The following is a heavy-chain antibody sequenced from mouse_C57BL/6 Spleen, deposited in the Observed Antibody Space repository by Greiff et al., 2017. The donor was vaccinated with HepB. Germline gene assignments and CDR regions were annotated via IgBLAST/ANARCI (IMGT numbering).Heavy chain of an antibody. J-gene: IGHJ3*01. Sequence: QVQLKESGAELVKPGASVKLSCKASGYTFTSYWMQWVKQRPGQGLEWIGEIDPSDSYTNYNQKFKGKATLTVDTSSSTAYMQLSSLTSEDSAVYYCARHDYDWFAYWGQGTLVTVSA. CDR3: ARHDYDWFAY. CDR1: GYTFTSYW. V-gene: IGHV1-50*01. D-gene: IGHD2-4*01. CDR2: IDPSDSYT.